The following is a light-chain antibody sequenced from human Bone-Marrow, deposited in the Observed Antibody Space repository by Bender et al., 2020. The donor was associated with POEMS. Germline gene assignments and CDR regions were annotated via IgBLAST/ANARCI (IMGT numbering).Light chain of an antibody. J-gene: IGLJ3*02. Sequence: SERPSGIPERFSGSKSGTSASLTITGLQADDEADYYCQSYDRSLSTLVGEGTKLSRVFGGGTKLTVL. CDR3: QSYDRSLSTLVGEGTKLSRV. CDR2: S. V-gene: IGLV1-40*01.